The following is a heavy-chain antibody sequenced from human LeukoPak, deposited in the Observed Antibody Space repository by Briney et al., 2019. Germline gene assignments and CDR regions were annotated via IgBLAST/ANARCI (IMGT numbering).Heavy chain of an antibody. CDR2: LYSSGTT. CDR1: GGSISSNRHS. D-gene: IGHD3-10*01. CDR3: ARSSDYQGSKRALGHY. Sequence: SETLSLTCTVSGGSISSNRHSWGWIRHPPVHGLDWNGRLYSSGTTYYNSSLRSRLTISADTSKNLFSLKLGSVAAADTPVYYCARSSDYQGSKRALGHYWGQGTLVTVSS. V-gene: IGHV4-39*01. J-gene: IGHJ4*02.